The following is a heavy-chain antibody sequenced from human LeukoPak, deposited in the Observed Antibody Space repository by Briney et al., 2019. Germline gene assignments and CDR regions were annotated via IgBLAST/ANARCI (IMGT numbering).Heavy chain of an antibody. Sequence: ASVNVSCKASGYTFTSYGISWVRQAPGQGLEWMGRINPNSGDTNYAQKFQGRVTMTRDTSISTAYMELSRLRSDDTAVYYCARDYCSSTSCLFDYWGQGTLVTVSS. D-gene: IGHD2-2*01. CDR2: INPNSGDT. J-gene: IGHJ4*02. CDR1: GYTFTSYG. V-gene: IGHV1-2*06. CDR3: ARDYCSSTSCLFDY.